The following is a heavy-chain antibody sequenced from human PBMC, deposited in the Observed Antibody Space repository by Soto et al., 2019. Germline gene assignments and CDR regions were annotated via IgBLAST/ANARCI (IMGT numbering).Heavy chain of an antibody. Sequence: GTSAEVSWKESGGSFGSYASCWVRQAHGQGLEWMGGIIPIFGTANYAQKFQGRVTITADESTSTAYMELSSLRSEDTAVYYCARMGDCSGGSCNDWYFDLWGRGTLVPVSS. J-gene: IGHJ2*01. CDR2: IIPIFGTA. CDR3: ARMGDCSGGSCNDWYFDL. D-gene: IGHD2-15*01. CDR1: GGSFGSYA. V-gene: IGHV1-69*01.